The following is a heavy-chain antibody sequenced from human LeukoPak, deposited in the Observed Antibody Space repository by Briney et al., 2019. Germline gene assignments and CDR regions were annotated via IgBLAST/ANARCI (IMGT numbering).Heavy chain of an antibody. CDR2: ISSSSSYI. V-gene: IGHV3-21*01. J-gene: IGHJ6*02. CDR1: GXTFSSYS. D-gene: IGHD2-2*01. CDR3: ARDGAPIVVVPAAINYYYGMDV. Sequence: GGSLRLSCAASGXTFSSYSMNWVRQAPGKGLEWVSSISSSSSYIYYADSVKGRFTISRDNAKNSLYLQMNSLRAEDTAVYYCARDGAPIVVVPAAINYYYGMDVWGQGTTVTVSS.